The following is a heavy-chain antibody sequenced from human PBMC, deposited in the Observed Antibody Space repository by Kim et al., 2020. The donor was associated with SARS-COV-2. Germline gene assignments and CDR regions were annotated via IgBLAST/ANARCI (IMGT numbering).Heavy chain of an antibody. Sequence: GESLKISCKGSGYSFTSYWIGWVRQMPGKGLEWMGIIYPGDSDTRYSPSFQGQVTISADKSISTAYLQWSSLKASDTAMYYCARHVPESTVVTQGSSYGMDVWGQGTTVTVSS. CDR3: ARHVPESTVVTQGSSYGMDV. J-gene: IGHJ6*02. CDR2: IYPGDSDT. D-gene: IGHD4-17*01. CDR1: GYSFTSYW. V-gene: IGHV5-51*01.